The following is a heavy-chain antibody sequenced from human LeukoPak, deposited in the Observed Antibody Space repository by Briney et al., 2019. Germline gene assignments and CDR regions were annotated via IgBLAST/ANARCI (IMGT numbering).Heavy chain of an antibody. D-gene: IGHD6-13*01. J-gene: IGHJ4*02. V-gene: IGHV3-53*04. Sequence: AGGSLRLSCAASGFTVSGNYMSWVRQAPGKGLEWVSVIYSAGNTYYADSVKGRFTISRQNSKNTLYLQMNSLRAEDTAVYYCASIPSAGSGYFDYWGQGTLVTVSS. CDR2: IYSAGNT. CDR3: ASIPSAGSGYFDY. CDR1: GFTVSGNY.